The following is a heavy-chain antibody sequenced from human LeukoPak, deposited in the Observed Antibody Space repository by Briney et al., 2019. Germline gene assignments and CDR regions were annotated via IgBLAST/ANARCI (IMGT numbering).Heavy chain of an antibody. CDR1: GFTFSSYS. J-gene: IGHJ3*02. D-gene: IGHD5-18*01. V-gene: IGHV3-21*01. CDR3: ARNIQLWLMGAFDI. CDR2: ISSSSSYI. Sequence: GGSLRLSCAASGFTFSSYSMNWVRQAPGKGLEWVSSISSSSSYIYYADSVKGRFTISRDNAKNSLYLQMNSLRAEDTAVYYCARNIQLWLMGAFDIWGQGTMVTVSS.